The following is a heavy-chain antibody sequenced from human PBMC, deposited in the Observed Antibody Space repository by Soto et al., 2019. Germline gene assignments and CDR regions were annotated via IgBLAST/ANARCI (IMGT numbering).Heavy chain of an antibody. CDR3: ANCPFYENSGYPDY. D-gene: IGHD3-22*01. CDR1: GFSVSSPGVG. Sequence: SGPTLVNPTQTLTLTCSFSGFSVSSPGVGVGWIRQPPGKALEWLALIYWNDDKRYSPSLKGRLTIIKDTSKNQVVLTMTNVDPVDTATYYCANCPFYENSGYPDYWGQGILVTVSS. V-gene: IGHV2-5*01. J-gene: IGHJ4*02. CDR2: IYWNDDK.